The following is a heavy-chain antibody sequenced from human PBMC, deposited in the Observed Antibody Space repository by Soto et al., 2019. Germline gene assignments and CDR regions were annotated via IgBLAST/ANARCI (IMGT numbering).Heavy chain of an antibody. V-gene: IGHV4-39*01. J-gene: IGHJ4*02. D-gene: IGHD1-26*01. CDR3: AKTYSGSYSPFDY. Sequence: QLKLQESGPGLVKPSETLSLTCTVSGGSISSSSYYWGWMRQPPGKGLEWIGSIYYSGSTYYNPSLKSRVTISVDTSKNQFSPKLSSVTAADTAVYYCAKTYSGSYSPFDYWGQGTLVTVSS. CDR1: GGSISSSSYY. CDR2: IYYSGST.